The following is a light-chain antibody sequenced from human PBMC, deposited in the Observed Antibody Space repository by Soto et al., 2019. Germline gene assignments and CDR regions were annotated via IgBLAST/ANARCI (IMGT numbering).Light chain of an antibody. CDR3: QQYNNWPIT. Sequence: EIVMTQSPATLSVSPGERATFSCRASQSVSSNLAWYQQKPGQAPRLLIFGASSRATGIPDRFSGSGSGTDFTLTISRLEPEDFAVYYCQQYNNWPITFGQGTRLEIK. CDR2: GAS. V-gene: IGKV3D-15*01. J-gene: IGKJ5*01. CDR1: QSVSSN.